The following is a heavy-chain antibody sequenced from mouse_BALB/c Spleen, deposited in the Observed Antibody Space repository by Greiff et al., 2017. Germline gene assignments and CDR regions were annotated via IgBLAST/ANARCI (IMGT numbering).Heavy chain of an antibody. D-gene: IGHD6-1*01. CDR1: GYTFTSYW. CDR3: TRGHLAQYRGFAY. J-gene: IGHJ3*01. CDR2: IYPSDSYT. V-gene: IGHV1-69*02. Sequence: QVQLQQPGAELVRPGASVKLSCKASGYTFTSYWINWVKQRPGQGLEWIGNIYPSDSYTNYNQKFKDKATLTVDKSSSTAYMQLSSPTSEDSAVYYCTRGHLAQYRGFAYWGQGTLVTVSA.